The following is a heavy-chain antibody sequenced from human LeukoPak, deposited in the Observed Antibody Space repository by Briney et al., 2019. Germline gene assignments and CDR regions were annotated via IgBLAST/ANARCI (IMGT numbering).Heavy chain of an antibody. D-gene: IGHD3-10*01. V-gene: IGHV4-34*01. J-gene: IGHJ4*02. CDR2: INHSGST. CDR1: GGFISSYY. Sequence: PSETLSLTCTVSGGFISSYYWSWIRQPPGKGLEWIGEINHSGSTNYNPSLKSRVTISVDTSKNQFSLKLSSVTAADTAVYYCARGARPYYGSGSYFDYWGQGTLVTVSS. CDR3: ARGARPYYGSGSYFDY.